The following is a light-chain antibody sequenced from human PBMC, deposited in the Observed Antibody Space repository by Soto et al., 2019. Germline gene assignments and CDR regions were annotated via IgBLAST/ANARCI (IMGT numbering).Light chain of an antibody. CDR2: AAS. V-gene: IGKV1-39*01. CDR1: QSISSC. CDR3: QQSYSNPPT. Sequence: DIQMSQSSSSISASVRDRATITGRASQSISSCLNWYQQTQGKAPKLLIYAASSLQSGVPSRFSGSGSGTDCTLPISSLQPEDVATYYCQQSYSNPPTFGQGTQVEIK. J-gene: IGKJ1*01.